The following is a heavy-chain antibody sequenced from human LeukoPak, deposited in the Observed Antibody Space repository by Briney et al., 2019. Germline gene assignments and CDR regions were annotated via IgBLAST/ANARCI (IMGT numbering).Heavy chain of an antibody. D-gene: IGHD5-12*01. CDR2: IYYSGST. J-gene: IGHJ6*03. CDR1: GGSISSSSYY. V-gene: IGHV4-39*02. CDR3: AREYSGYDFKVDYYYYMDV. Sequence: SETLSLTCTVSGGSISSSSYYWGWIRQPPGKGLEWIGSIYYSGSTYYNPSLKSRVTISVDTSKNQFSLKLSSVTAADTAVYYCAREYSGYDFKVDYYYYMDVWGKGTTVTVSS.